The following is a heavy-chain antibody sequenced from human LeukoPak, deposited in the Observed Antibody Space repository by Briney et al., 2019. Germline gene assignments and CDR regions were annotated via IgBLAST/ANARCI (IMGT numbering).Heavy chain of an antibody. V-gene: IGHV3-23*01. CDR3: AKGSREWELLDAFDF. CDR2: ISGSGVRT. CDR1: GFTFSSYG. Sequence: GGSLRLPCAASGFTFSSYGMTWVRQAPGKGLEWVSGISGSGVRTDYADSVKGRFTISRDNAKNTLYLQMNSLGVEDTAVYYCAKGSREWELLDAFDFWGQGTMVTVSP. J-gene: IGHJ3*01. D-gene: IGHD1-26*01.